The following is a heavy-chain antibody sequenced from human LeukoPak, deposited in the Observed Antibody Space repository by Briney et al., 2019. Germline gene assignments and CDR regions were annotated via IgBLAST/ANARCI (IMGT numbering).Heavy chain of an antibody. D-gene: IGHD2-2*01. CDR1: GFTFSSYS. J-gene: IGHJ5*02. Sequence: PGGSLRLSCAASGFTFSSYSMNWVRQAPGKGLEWVSYISSSSSTIYYVDSVKGRFTISRDNAKNSLYLQMNSLRAEDTAVYYCARGPRIIVVVPAAPPNWFDPWGQGTLVTVSS. CDR2: ISSSSSTI. CDR3: ARGPRIIVVVPAAPPNWFDP. V-gene: IGHV3-48*01.